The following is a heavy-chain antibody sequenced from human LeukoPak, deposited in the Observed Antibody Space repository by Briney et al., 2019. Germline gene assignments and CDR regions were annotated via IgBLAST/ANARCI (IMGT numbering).Heavy chain of an antibody. J-gene: IGHJ6*03. Sequence: ASVKVSCKASGYTFTNYYMHWVRQAPGQGLEWMGLINPSGGGTSYAQNFQGRVTMTRDTSTSTVYMELSSLRSEDTAVYYCARGYCSSTSSFLYYYYMDVWGKGTTVTVSS. D-gene: IGHD2-2*01. CDR3: ARGYCSSTSSFLYYYYMDV. V-gene: IGHV1-46*01. CDR2: INPSGGGT. CDR1: GYTFTNYY.